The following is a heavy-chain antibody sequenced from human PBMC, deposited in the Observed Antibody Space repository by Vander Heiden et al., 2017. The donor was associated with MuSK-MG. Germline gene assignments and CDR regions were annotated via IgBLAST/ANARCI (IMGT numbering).Heavy chain of an antibody. CDR1: GGSISSYY. Sequence: QVQLQESGPGLVKPSATLSLTCTVSGGSISSYYWSWIRQPPGKGLEWIGYIYYSGSTNYNPSLKSRVTISVDTSKNQFSLKLSSVTAADTAVYYCARHPFDGRSLYSSSWFDPWGQGTLVTVSS. J-gene: IGHJ5*02. CDR2: IYYSGST. D-gene: IGHD6-13*01. CDR3: ARHPFDGRSLYSSSWFDP. V-gene: IGHV4-59*08.